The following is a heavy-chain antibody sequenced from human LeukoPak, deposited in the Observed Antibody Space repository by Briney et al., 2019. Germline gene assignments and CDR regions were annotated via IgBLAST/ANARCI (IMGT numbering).Heavy chain of an antibody. CDR3: VRDQVVRTLYYYYYHMDV. CDR1: GYTFSDYY. CDR2: INPNSGDT. Sequence: ASVKVSCKTSGYTFSDYYIHWIRQAPGQGLEWVGWINPNSGDTDYAQKFQGGVTVTRDTSISTAYMELSRLRSDDTAVYYCVRDQVVRTLYYYYYHMDVWGKGTTVTVSS. D-gene: IGHD3-10*01. J-gene: IGHJ6*03. V-gene: IGHV1-2*02.